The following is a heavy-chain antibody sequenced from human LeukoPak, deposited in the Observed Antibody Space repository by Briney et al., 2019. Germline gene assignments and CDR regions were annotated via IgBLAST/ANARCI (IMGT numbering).Heavy chain of an antibody. CDR1: GFTFSSYW. D-gene: IGHD6-13*01. Sequence: GGSLRLSCAASGFTFSSYWMSWVRQAPGKGLEWVANIKQDGSEKYYVDSVKGRFTISRDNAENSLYLQMNSLRAEDTAVYYCARELRAAADGYWGQGTLVTVSS. CDR3: ARELRAAADGY. J-gene: IGHJ4*02. V-gene: IGHV3-7*01. CDR2: IKQDGSEK.